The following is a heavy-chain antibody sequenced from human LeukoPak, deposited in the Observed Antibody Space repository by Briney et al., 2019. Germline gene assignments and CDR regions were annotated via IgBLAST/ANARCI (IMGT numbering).Heavy chain of an antibody. CDR2: ISYDGTNK. V-gene: IGHV3-30*18. Sequence: GGSLRLSCAASGFTFSSYAMHWVRQAPGKGLEWVAVISYDGTNKYYADSVKGRFTISRDNSKNTLYLQMNSLRTEDTAIYYCAKEDVVVITIRYFQHWGQGTLVTVSS. D-gene: IGHD3-22*01. J-gene: IGHJ1*01. CDR3: AKEDVVVITIRYFQH. CDR1: GFTFSSYA.